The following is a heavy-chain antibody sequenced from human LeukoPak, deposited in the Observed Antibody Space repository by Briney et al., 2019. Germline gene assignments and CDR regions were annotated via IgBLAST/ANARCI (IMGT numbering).Heavy chain of an antibody. J-gene: IGHJ5*01. Sequence: GGSLRLSCAASGFNIRSHGMHWVRQAPGKGLEWLAVIWYNGNTKYYADSVKGRFTVSRDDSQNTLHLQMDSLRAEDTAVYYCVSDDIWGNYRTDSWGHGALVVVSS. CDR3: VSDDIWGNYRTDS. D-gene: IGHD3-16*02. CDR1: GFNIRSHG. CDR2: IWYNGNTK. V-gene: IGHV3-33*01.